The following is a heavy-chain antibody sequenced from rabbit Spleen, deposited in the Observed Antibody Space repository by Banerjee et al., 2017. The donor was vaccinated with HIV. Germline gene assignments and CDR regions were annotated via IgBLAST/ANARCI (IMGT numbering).Heavy chain of an antibody. CDR3: VRDLGYDDDSEKGYFNL. CDR2: IEPIFGRT. D-gene: IGHD2-1*01. Sequence: QEQLVESGGGLVQPGGSLKLSCKASGFDFRHYGVSWVRQAPGKGLEWIGYIEPIFGRTSYAIWVNGLFTISSHNAQNTLYLQLISLTAADTATYFCVRDLGYDDDSEKGYFNLWGPGPLVTVS. V-gene: IGHV1S47*01. J-gene: IGHJ4*01. CDR1: GFDFRHYG.